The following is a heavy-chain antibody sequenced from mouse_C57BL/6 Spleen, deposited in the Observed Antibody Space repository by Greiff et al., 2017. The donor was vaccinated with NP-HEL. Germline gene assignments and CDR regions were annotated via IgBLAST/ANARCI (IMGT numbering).Heavy chain of an antibody. J-gene: IGHJ3*01. CDR3: TTTNYYGSPFAY. Sequence: EVQLQQSGAELVRPGASVKLSCTASGFNIKDDYMHWVKQRPEQGLEWIGWIDPENGDTEYAAKFQGKATITADTSSNTAYLQLSSLTSEDTAVYYGTTTNYYGSPFAYWGQGTLVTVSA. D-gene: IGHD1-1*01. CDR1: GFNIKDDY. CDR2: IDPENGDT. V-gene: IGHV14-4*01.